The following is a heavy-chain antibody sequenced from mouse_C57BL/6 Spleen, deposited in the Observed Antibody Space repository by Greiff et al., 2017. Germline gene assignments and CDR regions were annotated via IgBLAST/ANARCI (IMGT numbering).Heavy chain of an antibody. CDR2: IYPRSGNT. CDR3: ARVGTAQATAY. Sequence: VQLQQSGAELARPGASVKLSCKASGYTFTSYGISWVKQRTGQGLEWIGEIYPRSGNTYYNEKFKGKATLTADKSSSTAYMELRRLTSEDSAVYFCARVGTAQATAYWGQGTLVTVSA. J-gene: IGHJ3*01. D-gene: IGHD3-2*02. V-gene: IGHV1-81*01. CDR1: GYTFTSYG.